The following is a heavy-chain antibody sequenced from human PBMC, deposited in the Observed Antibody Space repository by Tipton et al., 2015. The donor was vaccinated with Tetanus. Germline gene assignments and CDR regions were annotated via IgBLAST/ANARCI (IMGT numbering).Heavy chain of an antibody. CDR2: ISAYNGNT. CDR3: AKDPASGGRGLLSVAGATDS. J-gene: IGHJ4*02. CDR1: GYTFTSYG. V-gene: IGHV1-18*01. Sequence: QSGPEVKKPGASVKVSCKASGYTFTSYGISWVRQAPGQGLEWMGWISAYNGNTNYAQKLQGRVTMTTDTSTSTAYMEMRSLRSDDTAVYYCAKDPASGGRGLLSVAGATDSWGQGTLVTVSS. D-gene: IGHD6-19*01.